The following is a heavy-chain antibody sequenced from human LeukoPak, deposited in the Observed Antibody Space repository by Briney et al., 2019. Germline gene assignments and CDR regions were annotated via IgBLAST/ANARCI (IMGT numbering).Heavy chain of an antibody. D-gene: IGHD3-22*01. CDR2: ISSSGSTI. CDR3: ARVRDYDSSSGYYYGMDV. J-gene: IGHJ6*02. CDR1: GFTFSDYY. V-gene: IGHV3-11*01. Sequence: GGSLRLSCAASGFTFSDYYMSWIRQAPGKGLEWVSYISSSGSTIYYADSVKGRFTISRDNAKNSLHLQMNSLRAEDTAVYYCARVRDYDSSSGYYYGMDVWGQGTTVTVSS.